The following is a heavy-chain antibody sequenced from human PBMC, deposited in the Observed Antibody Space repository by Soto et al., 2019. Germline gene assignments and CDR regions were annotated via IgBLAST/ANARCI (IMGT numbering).Heavy chain of an antibody. J-gene: IGHJ5*02. CDR2: INTGKGNT. CDR1: GYTFTANA. V-gene: IGHV1-3*04. CDR3: AREYCTSTSCYSYFDP. Sequence: ASVKVSCKASGYTFTANAVHWVRQAPGQRLEWMGWINTGKGNTYYSQKFQGRFTMTRDTSASTAYMELSSLRSEDTAVYYCAREYCTSTSCYSYFDPWGQGTLVTVSS. D-gene: IGHD2-2*01.